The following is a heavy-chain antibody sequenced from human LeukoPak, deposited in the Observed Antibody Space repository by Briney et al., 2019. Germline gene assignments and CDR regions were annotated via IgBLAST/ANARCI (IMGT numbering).Heavy chain of an antibody. D-gene: IGHD3-22*01. V-gene: IGHV3-30*18. CDR2: ISYDGSNK. CDR3: AKDDIYYYYDSSGYSGFDP. Sequence: GGSLRLSCAASGSTFSSYGMHWVRQAPGKGLEWVAVISYDGSNKYYADSVKGRFTISRDNSKNTLYLQMNSLRAEDTAVYYCAKDDIYYYYDSSGYSGFDPWGQGTLVTVSS. J-gene: IGHJ5*02. CDR1: GSTFSSYG.